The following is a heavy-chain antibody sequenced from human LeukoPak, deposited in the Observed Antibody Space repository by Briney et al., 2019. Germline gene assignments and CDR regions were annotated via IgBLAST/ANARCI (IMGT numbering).Heavy chain of an antibody. D-gene: IGHD3-3*01. CDR2: IYYSGST. CDR1: GGSVSSGSYY. Sequence: SETLSLTCTVSGGSVSSGSYYWSWIRQPPGKGLEWIGYIYYSGSTNYNPSLKSRVTISLDTSKNQFSLKLSSVTAADTAVYYCARDQRYDFWSGYPSYGMDVWGQGTTVTVSS. V-gene: IGHV4-61*01. CDR3: ARDQRYDFWSGYPSYGMDV. J-gene: IGHJ6*02.